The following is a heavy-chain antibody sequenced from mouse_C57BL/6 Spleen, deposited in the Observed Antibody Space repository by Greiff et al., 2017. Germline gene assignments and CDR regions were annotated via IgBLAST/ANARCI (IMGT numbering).Heavy chain of an antibody. D-gene: IGHD1-1*01. CDR1: GYAFSSSW. J-gene: IGHJ4*01. CDR3: ASRRSRSYLYAMDY. CDR2: IYPGDGDT. Sequence: VQLQQSGPELVKPGASVKISCKASGYAFSSSWMNWVKQRPGKGLEWIGRIYPGDGDTNYNGKFKGKATLTADKSSSTAYMQLSSLTSEDSAVYFCASRRSRSYLYAMDYWGQGTSVTVSS. V-gene: IGHV1-82*01.